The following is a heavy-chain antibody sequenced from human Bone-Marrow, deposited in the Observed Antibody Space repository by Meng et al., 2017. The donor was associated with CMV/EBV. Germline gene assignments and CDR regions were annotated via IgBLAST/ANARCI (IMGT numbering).Heavy chain of an antibody. D-gene: IGHD2-2*01. CDR1: GYTFTGYY. J-gene: IGHJ5*02. CDR2: INPNSGNT. Sequence: ASVKVSCKASGYTFTGYYMHWVRQAPGQGLEWMGWINPNSGNTGYAQKFQGRVTMTRNTSISTAYMELSSLRSEDTAVYYCTLAHCSSTSCYENWFDPWGQGTLVTVSS. CDR3: TLAHCSSTSCYENWFDP. V-gene: IGHV1-8*02.